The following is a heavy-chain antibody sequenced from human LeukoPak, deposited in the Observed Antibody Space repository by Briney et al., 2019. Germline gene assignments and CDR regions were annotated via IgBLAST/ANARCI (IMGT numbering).Heavy chain of an antibody. J-gene: IGHJ4*02. Sequence: GGSLRLSCAASGFTVSSNYMSWVRQAPGKGLEWVSVIYSGGSTYYADSVKGRFTISRDNSMNTLYLQMNSLRAEDTAVYYCARDLSGAADYWGQGTLVTVSS. V-gene: IGHV3-53*01. CDR1: GFTVSSNY. CDR2: IYSGGST. CDR3: ARDLSGAADY. D-gene: IGHD1-26*01.